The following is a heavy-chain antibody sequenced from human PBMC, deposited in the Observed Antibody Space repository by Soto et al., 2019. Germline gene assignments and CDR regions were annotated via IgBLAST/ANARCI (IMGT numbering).Heavy chain of an antibody. CDR3: ARDPPYSVSIFDY. CDR1: WDRVSSNSAA. Sequence: PSQTLSLTCAISWDRVSSNSAAWNWIRPSPSRGLEWLGRTYYRSKWYNDYAVSVKSRITINPDTSKNQFSLQLNSVTPEDTAVYYCARDPPYSVSIFDYWGQGTLVTVSS. CDR2: TYYRSKWYN. J-gene: IGHJ4*02. V-gene: IGHV6-1*01. D-gene: IGHD1-26*01.